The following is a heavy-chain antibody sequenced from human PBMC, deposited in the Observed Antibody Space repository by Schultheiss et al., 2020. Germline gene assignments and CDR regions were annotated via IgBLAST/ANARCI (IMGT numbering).Heavy chain of an antibody. CDR2: ISYDGTDK. Sequence: GESLKISCAASGFSFSSYGMHWVRQAPGKGLEWVATISYDGTDKYYADSVKGRFTISRDNSKNTLYVQMNSLRAEDTAVYYCAKPRSGSYYSRHQYYGMDVWGQGTTVTVSS. CDR1: GFSFSSYG. J-gene: IGHJ6*02. D-gene: IGHD3-10*01. CDR3: AKPRSGSYYSRHQYYGMDV. V-gene: IGHV3-30*18.